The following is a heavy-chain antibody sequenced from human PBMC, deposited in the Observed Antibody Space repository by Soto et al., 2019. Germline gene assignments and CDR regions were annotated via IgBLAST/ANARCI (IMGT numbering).Heavy chain of an antibody. D-gene: IGHD3-9*01. J-gene: IGHJ5*02. CDR2: INPNSGGT. CDR3: ARVPWDMLTGYYAKSKLGFDP. V-gene: IGHV1-2*02. Sequence: ASVKVSCKASGYTFTGYYMHWVRQAPGQGLEWMGWINPNSGGTNYAQKFQGRVTMTRDTSISTAYMELSRLRSDDTAVYYCARVPWDMLTGYYAKSKLGFDPWGQGTLVTVSS. CDR1: GYTFTGYY.